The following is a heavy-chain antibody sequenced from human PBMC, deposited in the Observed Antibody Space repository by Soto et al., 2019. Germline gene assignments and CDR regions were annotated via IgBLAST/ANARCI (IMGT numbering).Heavy chain of an antibody. J-gene: IGHJ4*02. Sequence: PGASLRISCKGSGYSFTSYWLGWVRQMPGKGLEWMGIIYPGDSDTRYSPSFQGQVTISADKSISTAYRPWSSLKASDTAMYYCARLNKPSPYDDSSGYYDWGQGTRVTGAS. CDR2: IYPGDSDT. D-gene: IGHD3-22*01. V-gene: IGHV5-51*01. CDR1: GYSFTSYW. CDR3: ARLNKPSPYDDSSGYYD.